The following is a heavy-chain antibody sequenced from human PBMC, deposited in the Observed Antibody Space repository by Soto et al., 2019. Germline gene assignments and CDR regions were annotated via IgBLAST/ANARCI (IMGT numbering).Heavy chain of an antibody. CDR1: GFTFSSYW. CDR3: ARYFTFLVPPYYYGVDV. D-gene: IGHD3-3*02. J-gene: IGHJ6*02. Sequence: PGGSLRLSCAASGFTFSSYWMHWVRQAPGKGLVWVSRINSDGSSTSYADSVKGRFTISRDNAKNTLYLQMNSLRAEDTAVYYCARYFTFLVPPYYYGVDVWGQGTTVTVPS. CDR2: INSDGSST. V-gene: IGHV3-74*01.